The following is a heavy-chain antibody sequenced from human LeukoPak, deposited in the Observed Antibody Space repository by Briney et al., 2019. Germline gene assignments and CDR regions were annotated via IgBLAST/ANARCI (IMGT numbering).Heavy chain of an antibody. CDR1: RYTFTDYY. Sequence: ASVRVSCKASRYTFTDYYLHWVRQAPGQGLEWMGRVNPNSGGTKYAQKFQGRVSMTTDTSITTVYMDLSNLRFDDTAVYYCATLSTYVVRGFIVEGRDYWGQGTLVTVSS. CDR3: ATLSTYVVRGFIVEGRDY. D-gene: IGHD3-10*01. CDR2: VNPNSGGT. V-gene: IGHV1-2*06. J-gene: IGHJ4*02.